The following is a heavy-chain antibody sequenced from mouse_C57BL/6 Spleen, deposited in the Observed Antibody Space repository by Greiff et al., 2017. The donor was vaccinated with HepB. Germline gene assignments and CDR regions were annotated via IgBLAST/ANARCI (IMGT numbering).Heavy chain of an antibody. J-gene: IGHJ4*01. CDR2: IHPNSGST. D-gene: IGHD1-1*01. CDR3: ARPLHYYGSSYGAMDY. CDR1: GYTFTSYW. V-gene: IGHV1-64*01. Sequence: QVQLQQPGAELVKPGASVKLSCKASGYTFTSYWMHWVKQRPGQGLEWIGMIHPNSGSTNYNEKFKSKATLTVAKSSSTAYMQLSSLTSEDSAVYYCARPLHYYGSSYGAMDYWGQGTSVTVSS.